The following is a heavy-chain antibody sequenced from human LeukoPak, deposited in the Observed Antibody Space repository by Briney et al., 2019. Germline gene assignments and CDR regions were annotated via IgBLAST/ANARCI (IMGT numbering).Heavy chain of an antibody. CDR1: GFIFSSYS. Sequence: GGSLRLXCTGSGFIFSSYSMNWVRQAPGKGLEWISYISSHSSTIYYADSVRGRFTISRDNDKRSVYLQMSSLRVEDTAVYYCARDGSAGSYLNWFDPWGQGTLVTVSS. V-gene: IGHV3-48*01. CDR3: ARDGSAGSYLNWFDP. CDR2: ISSHSSTI. D-gene: IGHD3-10*01. J-gene: IGHJ5*02.